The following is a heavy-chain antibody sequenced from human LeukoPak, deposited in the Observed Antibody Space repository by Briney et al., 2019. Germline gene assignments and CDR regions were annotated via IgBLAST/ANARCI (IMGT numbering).Heavy chain of an antibody. V-gene: IGHV1-69*13. D-gene: IGHD2-15*01. Sequence: ASVKVSCKASGGTFSSYAISWVRQAPGQGLEWMGGIIPIFGTANYAQRFQGRVTITADESTSTAYMELSSLRSEDTAVYYCASFYCSGGSCYQYFSYYYMDVWGKGTTVTISS. CDR2: IIPIFGTA. CDR1: GGTFSSYA. J-gene: IGHJ6*03. CDR3: ASFYCSGGSCYQYFSYYYMDV.